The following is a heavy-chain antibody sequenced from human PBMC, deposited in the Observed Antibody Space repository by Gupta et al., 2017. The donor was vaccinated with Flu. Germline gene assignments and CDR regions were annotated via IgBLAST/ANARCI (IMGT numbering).Heavy chain of an antibody. CDR3: ARMTTVITHDAFDV. J-gene: IGHJ3*01. D-gene: IGHD4-17*01. V-gene: IGHV4-4*07. Sequence: SLKSRVSMSIDTSKNQFSLKLSSVTAADTARYYCARMTTVITHDAFDVWGQGTTVTVSS.